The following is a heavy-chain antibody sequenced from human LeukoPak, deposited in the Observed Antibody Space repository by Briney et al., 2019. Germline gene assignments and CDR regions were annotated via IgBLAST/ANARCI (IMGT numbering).Heavy chain of an antibody. V-gene: IGHV3-66*01. CDR2: IYSGGSA. D-gene: IGHD1-1*01. J-gene: IGHJ6*02. CDR1: GLTGSSNF. Sequence: PGGSLRLSCAASGLTGSSNFMTWVRQAPGKGLEWVSAIYSGGSAFYAASVRGRFNISRDNSKKTMFLQMSSLRVEDAAVYYASSGTASRGAMDVWGQGTTVTVSS. CDR3: SSGTASRGAMDV.